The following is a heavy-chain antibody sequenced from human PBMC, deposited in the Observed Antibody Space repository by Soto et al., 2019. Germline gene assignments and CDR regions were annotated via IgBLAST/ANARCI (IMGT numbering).Heavy chain of an antibody. Sequence: EVQLLESGGGLVQPGGSLRLSCAASGFTFSSYAMSWVRQAPGKGLEWVSAISGSGGSTYYADSVKGRFTISRDNSKNTLYLQMNSLRAEDTAVYYCAKDQGGRVATIRSAFDIWGQGTMVTVSS. V-gene: IGHV3-23*01. CDR3: AKDQGGRVATIRSAFDI. D-gene: IGHD5-12*01. CDR2: ISGSGGST. CDR1: GFTFSSYA. J-gene: IGHJ3*02.